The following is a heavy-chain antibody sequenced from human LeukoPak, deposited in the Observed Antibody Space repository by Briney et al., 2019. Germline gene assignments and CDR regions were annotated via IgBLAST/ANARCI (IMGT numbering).Heavy chain of an antibody. CDR3: ARKNDYGDSYYMDV. D-gene: IGHD4-17*01. CDR2: IHNTGKT. J-gene: IGHJ6*03. V-gene: IGHV4-31*03. Sequence: SETLSLTCTVSGGSIRSGSYYWGWIRQHPGKGLEWIGYIHNTGKTDYNPSLKSRIIISLDTSKNRFSLRLSSVTAADTALYYCARKNDYGDSYYMDVWGKGTTVTVSS. CDR1: GGSIRSGSYY.